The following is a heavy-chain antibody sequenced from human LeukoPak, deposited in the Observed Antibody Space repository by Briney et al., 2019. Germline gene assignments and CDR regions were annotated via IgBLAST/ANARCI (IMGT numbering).Heavy chain of an antibody. CDR1: GGSISSCY. Sequence: SETLSLTCTVSGGSISSCYWSWIRQPPGKGLEWIGYIYYSGSTNYNPSLKGRVTLSVDTSKNQFSLKLSSVTAADTAVYFCARDAARITMVRGVNMDYYYYYMDVWGKGTTVTVSS. CDR3: ARDAARITMVRGVNMDYYYYYMDV. D-gene: IGHD3-10*01. V-gene: IGHV4-59*01. CDR2: IYYSGST. J-gene: IGHJ6*03.